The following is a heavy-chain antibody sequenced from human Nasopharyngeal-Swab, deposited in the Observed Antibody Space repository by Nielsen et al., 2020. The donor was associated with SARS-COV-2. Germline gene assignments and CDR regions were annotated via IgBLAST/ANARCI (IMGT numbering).Heavy chain of an antibody. CDR2: INHSGST. Sequence: LRLSCAVYGGSFSGYYWSWIRQPPGKGLEWIGEINHSGSTNYNPSLKSRVTISVDTSKNQFSLKLSSVTAADTAVYYCARVETSNYYDTSGGAFDIWGQGTMVTVSS. D-gene: IGHD3-22*01. V-gene: IGHV4-34*09. CDR1: GGSFSGYY. CDR3: ARVETSNYYDTSGGAFDI. J-gene: IGHJ3*02.